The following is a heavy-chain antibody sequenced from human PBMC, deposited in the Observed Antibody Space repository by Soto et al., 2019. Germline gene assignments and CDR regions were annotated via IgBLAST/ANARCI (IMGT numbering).Heavy chain of an antibody. CDR1: GGSFSGYY. Sequence: PXETLSLTCAVYGGSFSGYYWSWIRQPPGKGLEWIGEINHSGSTNYNPSLKSRVTISVDTSKNQFSLKLSSVTAADTAVYYCARDHNYDFWSGYYMAFDIWGQGTMVTVSS. J-gene: IGHJ3*02. CDR3: ARDHNYDFWSGYYMAFDI. D-gene: IGHD3-3*01. CDR2: INHSGST. V-gene: IGHV4-34*01.